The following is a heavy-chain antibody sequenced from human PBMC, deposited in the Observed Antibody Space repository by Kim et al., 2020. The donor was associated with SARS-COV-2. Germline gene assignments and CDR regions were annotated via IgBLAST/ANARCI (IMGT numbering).Heavy chain of an antibody. Sequence: SGSTNYNPSIKSRVTISVDKSKNQFSLKLSSVTAADTAVYYCARDVDWFDYWGQGTLVTVSS. CDR3: ARDVDWFDY. V-gene: IGHV4-4*02. D-gene: IGHD3-9*01. CDR2: SGST. J-gene: IGHJ4*02.